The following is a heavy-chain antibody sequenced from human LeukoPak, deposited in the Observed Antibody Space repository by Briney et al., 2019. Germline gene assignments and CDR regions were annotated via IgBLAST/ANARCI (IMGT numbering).Heavy chain of an antibody. J-gene: IGHJ4*02. CDR2: ISSSGNNI. Sequence: GGSLRLSCAASGFTFSDYYMSWIRQAPGKGLEWVSYISSSGNNIYYADSVKGRFTISRDNAKNSLYLQMNSLRAEDTAVYYCARDWAGGPHDYWGQGTLVTVSS. CDR1: GFTFSDYY. D-gene: IGHD3-10*01. V-gene: IGHV3-11*04. CDR3: ARDWAGGPHDY.